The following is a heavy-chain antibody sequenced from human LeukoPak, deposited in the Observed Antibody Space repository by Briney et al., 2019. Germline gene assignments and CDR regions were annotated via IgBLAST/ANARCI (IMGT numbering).Heavy chain of an antibody. J-gene: IGHJ4*02. Sequence: ASVKVSCKASGYTLTAYYIHWVRQAPGQGLEWMGWINPNSGGTNYAQKFQDRVTMTRDTSINTAYMELTRLRSDDTAVYYCARDNGDYWFDYWGQGTLVTVSS. CDR2: INPNSGGT. V-gene: IGHV1-2*02. CDR3: ARDNGDYWFDY. D-gene: IGHD4-17*01. CDR1: GYTLTAYY.